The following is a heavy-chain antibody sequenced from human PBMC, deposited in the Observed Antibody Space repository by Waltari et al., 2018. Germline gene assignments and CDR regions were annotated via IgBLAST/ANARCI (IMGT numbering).Heavy chain of an antibody. Sequence: QVQLVQSGAEVKEPGASVKVSCKASGYTFTRHYIHWVRQAPGQGLEWIGRSTPHTGGTYYSQKFKGRVTMTRDMAITPAYMEVSSLRSDDTAVYYCARDLVGSGWSIDYWGQGTLVTVSS. CDR1: GYTFTRHY. CDR2: STPHTGGT. CDR3: ARDLVGSGWSIDY. D-gene: IGHD6-19*01. J-gene: IGHJ4*02. V-gene: IGHV1-2*06.